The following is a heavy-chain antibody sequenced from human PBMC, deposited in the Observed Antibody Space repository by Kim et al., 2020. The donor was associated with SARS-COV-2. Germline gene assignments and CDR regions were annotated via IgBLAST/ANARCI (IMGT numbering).Heavy chain of an antibody. Sequence: ASVKVSCKASGYTFTSYAMNWVRQAPGQGLEWMGWINTNTGNPTYAQGFTGRFVFSLDTSVSTAYLQISSLKAEDTAVYYCVFNGDYEPLLGSWDGYPNSGFDYWGEGTLVTVSS. D-gene: IGHD4-17*01. CDR1: GYTFTSYA. V-gene: IGHV7-4-1*02. CDR3: VFNGDYEPLLGSWDGYPNSGFDY. CDR2: INTNTGNP. J-gene: IGHJ4*02.